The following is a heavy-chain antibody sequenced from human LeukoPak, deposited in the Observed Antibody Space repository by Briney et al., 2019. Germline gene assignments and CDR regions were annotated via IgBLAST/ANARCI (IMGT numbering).Heavy chain of an antibody. CDR3: ARLGYCSSTSCYAAFQPDYYGMDV. J-gene: IGHJ6*02. Sequence: GGSLRLSCAASGFTFSSYWMGWVRQAPGKGLEWVANIKQDGSEKYYVDSVKGRFTISRDNAKNSLYLQMNSLRAEDTAVYYCARLGYCSSTSCYAAFQPDYYGMDVWGQGTTVTVSS. D-gene: IGHD2-2*01. CDR2: IKQDGSEK. CDR1: GFTFSSYW. V-gene: IGHV3-7*01.